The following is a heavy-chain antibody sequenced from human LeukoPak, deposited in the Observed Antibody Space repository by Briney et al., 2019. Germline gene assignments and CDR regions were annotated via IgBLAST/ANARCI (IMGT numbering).Heavy chain of an antibody. CDR3: ARHYGP. J-gene: IGHJ4*02. V-gene: IGHV4-39*01. CDR1: GFPFSTYA. Sequence: GSLRLSCAASGFPFSTYAMSWVRQPPGKGLEWIGSIYYSGSTYYNPSLKSRVTISVDTSKNQFSLKLNSVTATDTAVYYCARHYGPWGQGTLVTVSS. D-gene: IGHD3-10*01. CDR2: IYYSGST.